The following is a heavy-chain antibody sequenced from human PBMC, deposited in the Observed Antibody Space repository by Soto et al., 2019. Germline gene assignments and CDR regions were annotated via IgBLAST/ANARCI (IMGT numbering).Heavy chain of an antibody. J-gene: IGHJ4*02. Sequence: SETLSLTCAVYGGYFSGYYWSWIRQPPGKGLEWIGEINHSGSTNYNPSLKSRVTISVDTSKNQFSLKLSSVTAADTAVYYCARTLPLEYSSSWGQGTLVTVSS. CDR1: GGYFSGYY. CDR3: ARTLPLEYSSS. D-gene: IGHD6-6*01. V-gene: IGHV4-34*01. CDR2: INHSGST.